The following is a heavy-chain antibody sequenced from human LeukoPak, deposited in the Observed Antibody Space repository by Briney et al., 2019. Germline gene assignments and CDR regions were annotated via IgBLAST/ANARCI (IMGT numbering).Heavy chain of an antibody. J-gene: IGHJ6*03. D-gene: IGHD4-23*01. CDR1: GFTFSSYA. CDR3: ARETKEVEYGGKVSYYYYMDV. CDR2: ISGSGVST. V-gene: IGHV3-23*01. Sequence: QPGGSLRLSCAASGFTFSSYAMNWVRQAPGKGLVWVSTISGSGVSTYYADSVKGRFTISRDNSKNTLYLQMNSLRAEDTAVYYCARETKEVEYGGKVSYYYYMDVWGRGTTVNVSS.